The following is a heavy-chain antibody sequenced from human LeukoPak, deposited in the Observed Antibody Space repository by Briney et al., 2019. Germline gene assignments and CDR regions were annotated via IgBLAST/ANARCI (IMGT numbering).Heavy chain of an antibody. D-gene: IGHD3-9*01. Sequence: SETLSLTCAVYGGSFSGYYWSWIRQPPGKGLEWIGEINHSGSTNYNPSLKSRVTISVDTSKNQFSLKLSSVTAADTAVYYCARLASRNGWLSLTWFDYWGQGTLVTVSS. CDR1: GGSFSGYY. V-gene: IGHV4-34*01. CDR2: INHSGST. CDR3: ARLASRNGWLSLTWFDY. J-gene: IGHJ4*02.